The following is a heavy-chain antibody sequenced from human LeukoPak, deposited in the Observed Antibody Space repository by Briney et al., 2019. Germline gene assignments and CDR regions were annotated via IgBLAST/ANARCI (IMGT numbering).Heavy chain of an antibody. V-gene: IGHV4-34*01. Sequence: PSETLSLTCAVYGGSFSGYYWSWIRQPPGRGLEWIGEINHSGSTNYNPSLKSRVTISVDTSKNQFSLKLSSVTAADTAVYYCARGELWFGDLDYWGQGTLVTVSS. CDR1: GGSFSGYY. J-gene: IGHJ4*02. CDR3: ARGELWFGDLDY. CDR2: INHSGST. D-gene: IGHD3-10*01.